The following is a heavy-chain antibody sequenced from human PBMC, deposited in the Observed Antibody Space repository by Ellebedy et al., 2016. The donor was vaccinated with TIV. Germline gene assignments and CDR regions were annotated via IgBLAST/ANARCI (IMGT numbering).Heavy chain of an antibody. Sequence: ASVKVSCKASGYTFTSYYMHWVRQAPGQGLEWMGRIIAILGIENYAQKFQGRVTITADKSTNTVYMEMRSLRSEDTAVYYCARDYDSSGYSVYWGQGSLVIVSS. CDR1: GYTFTSYY. D-gene: IGHD3-22*01. CDR2: IIAILGIE. V-gene: IGHV1-69*04. J-gene: IGHJ4*02. CDR3: ARDYDSSGYSVY.